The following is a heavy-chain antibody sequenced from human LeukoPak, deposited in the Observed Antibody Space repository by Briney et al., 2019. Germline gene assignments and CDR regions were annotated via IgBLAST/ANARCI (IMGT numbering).Heavy chain of an antibody. D-gene: IGHD4-17*01. J-gene: IGHJ6*03. V-gene: IGHV1-69*05. CDR2: IIPIFGIT. CDR1: GGTFSSYA. Sequence: SVTVSCKASGGTFSSYAISWVRQAPGQGLEWMGGIIPIFGITKYAQKFQGRVTITTDESTSTAYMELSSLRSEDTALYYCAGGSYGVYSGDYYYYCMDVWGRGTTVTVSS. CDR3: AGGSYGVYSGDYYYYCMDV.